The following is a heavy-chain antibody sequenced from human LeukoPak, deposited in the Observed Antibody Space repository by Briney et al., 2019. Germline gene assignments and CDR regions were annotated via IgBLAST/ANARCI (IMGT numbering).Heavy chain of an antibody. V-gene: IGHV3-48*03. CDR3: ARARIAAPLLDY. CDR2: ISDHGKSR. D-gene: IGHD6-13*01. CDR1: GFNFITAA. J-gene: IGHJ4*02. Sequence: GGSLRLSCAASGFNFITAAMTWVRQAPGKGLEWVSYISDHGKSRNYVDSVKGRFTISRDNAKNSLYLQMNSLRVEDTAVYFCARARIAAPLLDYWGQGTLVTVSS.